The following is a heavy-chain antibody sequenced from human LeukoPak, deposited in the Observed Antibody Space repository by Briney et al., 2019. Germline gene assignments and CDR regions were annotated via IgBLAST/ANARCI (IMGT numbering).Heavy chain of an antibody. V-gene: IGHV3-30*03. CDR1: GFTFRNYG. D-gene: IGHD5-18*01. Sequence: PGGSLRLSCAASGFTFRNYGMHWVRQAPCKGLEWVAHISSDGSSDYYADSVKGRFTISRDNSKNTLYLQMNSLRPEDTALYYCATRAYSYGSFDYWGQGTLVTVSS. J-gene: IGHJ4*02. CDR2: ISSDGSSD. CDR3: ATRAYSYGSFDY.